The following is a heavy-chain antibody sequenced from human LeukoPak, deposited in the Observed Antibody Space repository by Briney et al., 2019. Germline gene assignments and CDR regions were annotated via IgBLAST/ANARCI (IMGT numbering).Heavy chain of an antibody. Sequence: SETLSLTCALYGGSFSGYYWSWIRQPPGKGPEWIGEINHSGSTNYNPSLKSRVTISVDTSKNQFSLKLSSVTAADTGVYYCVRDEGDGTLSPFDDWGQWSLVTV. CDR3: VRDEGDGTLSPFDD. D-gene: IGHD1-26*01. J-gene: IGHJ4*02. V-gene: IGHV4-34*01. CDR2: INHSGST. CDR1: GGSFSGYY.